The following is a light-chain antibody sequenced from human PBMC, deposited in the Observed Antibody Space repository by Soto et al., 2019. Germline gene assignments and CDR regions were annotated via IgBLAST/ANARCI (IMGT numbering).Light chain of an antibody. CDR2: EVR. Sequence: QSVLTQPASVSGSPGQSITISCTGTSSDIGSYNYVSWYQQHPGKAPKLMIYEVRHRPSGVSNRFSASKSGNTASLTISGLQAEDEADYYCSSYTRSNTGVFGGGTKLTVL. CDR3: SSYTRSNTGV. J-gene: IGLJ3*02. V-gene: IGLV2-14*01. CDR1: SSDIGSYNY.